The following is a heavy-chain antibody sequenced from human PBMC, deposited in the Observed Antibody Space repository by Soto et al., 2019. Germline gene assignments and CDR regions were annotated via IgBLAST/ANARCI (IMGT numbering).Heavy chain of an antibody. CDR2: IYYSGST. CDR1: TQY. V-gene: IGHV4-39*01. CDR3: ARHYSGFVY. D-gene: IGHD4-4*01. Sequence: TQYHDWIRQPPGKGLEWIGSIYYSGSTYYNPSLKSRVTISVDTSKNQFSLKLSSVTAADTAVYYCARHYSGFVYWGQGTLVTVSS. J-gene: IGHJ4*02.